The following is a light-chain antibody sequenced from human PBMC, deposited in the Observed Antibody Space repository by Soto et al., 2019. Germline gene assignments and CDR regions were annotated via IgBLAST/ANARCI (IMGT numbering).Light chain of an antibody. J-gene: IGLJ3*02. CDR3: EAWDSNLSGGV. CDR2: DND. Sequence: QSVLTQPPSVSAAPGQKVTVSCSGSRSNIGNNYVSWYQHLPGTAPKLLIYDNDKRTSGIPDRFSASKSGTSATLDITGLQTGDEADYYCEAWDSNLSGGVFGGGTKLTVL. CDR1: RSNIGNNY. V-gene: IGLV1-51*01.